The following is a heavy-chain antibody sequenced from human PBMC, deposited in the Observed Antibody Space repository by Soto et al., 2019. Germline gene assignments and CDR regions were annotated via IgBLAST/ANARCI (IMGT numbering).Heavy chain of an antibody. V-gene: IGHV1-3*01. CDR2: INGGNGNT. Sequence: ASVKVSCKASGYTFTSYAMHWVRQAPGQRLEWMGWINGGNGNTKYSQKFQGRVTITRDTSASTAYMELSSLRSEDTAVYYCARQKPQPWDPLDEWGQGTLVTVSS. J-gene: IGHJ4*02. D-gene: IGHD1-1*01. CDR1: GYTFTSYA. CDR3: ARQKPQPWDPLDE.